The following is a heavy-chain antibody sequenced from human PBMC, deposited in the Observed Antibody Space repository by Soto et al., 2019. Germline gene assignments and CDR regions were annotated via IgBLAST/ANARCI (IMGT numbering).Heavy chain of an antibody. CDR2: ISSSSSYT. J-gene: IGHJ4*02. D-gene: IGHD5-18*01. CDR3: ARSLRGYSSPFPPDY. CDR1: GFTFSDYY. Sequence: GGSLRLSCAASGFTFSDYYMSWIRQAPGKGLEWVSYISSSSSYTNYADSVKGRFTISRDNAKNSLYLQMNSLRAEDTAVYYCARSLRGYSSPFPPDYWGQGTLVTVSS. V-gene: IGHV3-11*03.